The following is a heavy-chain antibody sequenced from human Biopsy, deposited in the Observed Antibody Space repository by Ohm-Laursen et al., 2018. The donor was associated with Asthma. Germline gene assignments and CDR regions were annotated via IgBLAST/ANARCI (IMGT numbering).Heavy chain of an antibody. CDR3: ARGDSSGWSHYYFDY. CDR1: GFTVSRDH. J-gene: IGHJ4*02. D-gene: IGHD6-19*01. V-gene: IGHV3-53*01. CDR2: IYSGGTS. Sequence: SLRLSCAASGFTVSRDHMFWVRQAPRKGLEWVSVIYSGGTSHTADSVRGRFTIPRDFSKNTLHLQMHSLRVEDTAVYYCARGDSSGWSHYYFDYWGQGTLVTVSS.